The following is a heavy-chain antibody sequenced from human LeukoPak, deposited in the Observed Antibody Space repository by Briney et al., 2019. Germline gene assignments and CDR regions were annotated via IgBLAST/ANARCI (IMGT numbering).Heavy chain of an antibody. CDR1: GYTFTSYG. CDR3: ARDPRTGTSTPHFDY. CDR2: ISAYNGNT. Sequence: ASVKVSCKASGYTFTSYGISWVRQAPGQGLEWMGWISAYNGNTNYAQKLQGRVTMTTDTSTSTAYMELRSLRSDDTAVYYCARDPRTGTSTPHFDYWGQGTLVTVSS. V-gene: IGHV1-18*01. J-gene: IGHJ4*02. D-gene: IGHD1-14*01.